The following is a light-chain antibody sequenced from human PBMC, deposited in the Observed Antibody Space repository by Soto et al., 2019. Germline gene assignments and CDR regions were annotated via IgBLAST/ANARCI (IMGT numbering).Light chain of an antibody. CDR3: QLWDSSSDPLYV. CDR2: YDS. V-gene: IGLV3-21*04. Sequence: VLTQPPSVSVAPGKTATITCGGTNIGRKSVHWYQQKPGQAPVLVIYYDSDRPSGIPERFSGSNSGNTATLTISRVEAGDEADYYCQLWDSSSDPLYVFGTGTKLTVL. J-gene: IGLJ1*01. CDR1: NIGRKS.